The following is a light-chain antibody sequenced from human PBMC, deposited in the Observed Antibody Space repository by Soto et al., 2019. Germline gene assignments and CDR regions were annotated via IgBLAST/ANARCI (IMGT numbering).Light chain of an antibody. CDR1: SSDGGGYNY. CDR2: EVS. V-gene: IGLV2-14*01. CDR3: SSYTSTNTPVV. J-gene: IGLJ1*01. Sequence: QSVLTQPASVSGSPGQSITISGMGTSSDGGGYNYVSGYQQHPGKVPKLMIYEVSNRPAGVSYRSSGSKSGNTASLRISGLQPEAEADYYCSSYTSTNTPVVFGTGTKVNV.